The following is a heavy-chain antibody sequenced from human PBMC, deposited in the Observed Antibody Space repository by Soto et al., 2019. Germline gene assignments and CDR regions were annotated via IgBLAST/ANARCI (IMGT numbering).Heavy chain of an antibody. D-gene: IGHD3-16*02. Sequence: GASVKVSCKASGYTFTSYDINWVRQATGQGLEWMGWMNPNSGNTGYAQKFQGRVTMTRNTSISTAYMELSSLRSEDTAVYYCARRATFGGVIVDYYYYMDVWGKGTTVTVSS. V-gene: IGHV1-8*01. CDR1: GYTFTSYD. J-gene: IGHJ6*03. CDR2: MNPNSGNT. CDR3: ARRATFGGVIVDYYYYMDV.